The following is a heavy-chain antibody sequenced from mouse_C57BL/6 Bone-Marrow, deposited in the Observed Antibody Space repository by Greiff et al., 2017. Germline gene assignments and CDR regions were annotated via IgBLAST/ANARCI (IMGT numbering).Heavy chain of an antibody. D-gene: IGHD2-2*01. CDR3: ASSTMVTTTGYYFDY. J-gene: IGHJ2*01. Sequence: QVQLQQPGAELVKPGASVKMSCKASVYTFTSYWITWVKQRPGQGLEWIGDIYPGSGSTNYNEKFKSKATLTVDTSSSTAYMQLSSLTSEDSAVYYCASSTMVTTTGYYFDYWGQGTTLTVSS. V-gene: IGHV1-55*01. CDR2: IYPGSGST. CDR1: VYTFTSYW.